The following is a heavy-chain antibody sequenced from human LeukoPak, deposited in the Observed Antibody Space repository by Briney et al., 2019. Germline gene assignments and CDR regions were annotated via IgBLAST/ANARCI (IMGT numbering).Heavy chain of an antibody. Sequence: KPGGSLRLSCAASGFTFSDYYMSWVRQAPGKGLEWVSYISSSGSTIYYADSVKGRFTISRDNAKNSLYLQMNSLRAEDTAVYYCARARYCSSTSCPTYYDFWSALGGPYFDYWGQGTLVTVSS. CDR2: ISSSGSTI. V-gene: IGHV3-11*01. CDR1: GFTFSDYY. CDR3: ARARYCSSTSCPTYYDFWSALGGPYFDY. J-gene: IGHJ4*02. D-gene: IGHD2-2*01.